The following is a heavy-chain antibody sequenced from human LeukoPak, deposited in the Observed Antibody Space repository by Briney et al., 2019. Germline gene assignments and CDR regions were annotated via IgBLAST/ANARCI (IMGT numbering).Heavy chain of an antibody. D-gene: IGHD3-10*01. CDR3: AREYSRPLETMVRGKQSRRGWFDP. J-gene: IGHJ5*02. Sequence: SSVKVSCKASGYTFTDYYMHWVRQAPGQGLDWMGWINPNSGGTNFAQKFQGRVTMTRDTSISTVYMALSRMTSDDTAVYYCAREYSRPLETMVRGKQSRRGWFDPWGQGTLVTVSS. CDR1: GYTFTDYY. V-gene: IGHV1-2*02. CDR2: INPNSGGT.